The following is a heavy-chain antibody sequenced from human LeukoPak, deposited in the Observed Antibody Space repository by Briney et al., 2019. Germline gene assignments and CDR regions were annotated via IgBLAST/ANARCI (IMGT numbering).Heavy chain of an antibody. D-gene: IGHD3-9*01. V-gene: IGHV5-51*01. CDR1: GYSFSNYW. CDR2: ILPGNSDT. J-gene: IGHJ4*02. CDR3: ARQYYDILTDPNYFDS. Sequence: GESLKISCKGSGYSFSNYWIGWVRQMPGKGLEWVGIILPGNSDTRYSPSFQGQVTMSADKSISTAYLQWSSLKAADTAMYYCARQYYDILTDPNYFDSSGQGTLVTVSS.